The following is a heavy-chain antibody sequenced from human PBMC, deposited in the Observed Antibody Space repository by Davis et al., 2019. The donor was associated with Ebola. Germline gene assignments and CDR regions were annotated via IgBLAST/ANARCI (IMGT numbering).Heavy chain of an antibody. CDR3: ARTKPAGRYCSSTSCSQYYYGMDV. CDR1: GYTFTSYD. CDR2: MNPNSGNT. V-gene: IGHV1-8*01. Sequence: AASVKVSCKASGYTFTSYDINWVRQAPGQGLEWMGLMNPNSGNTGYAQKFQGRVTMTRNTSISTAYMELSSLRSEDTAVYYCARTKPAGRYCSSTSCSQYYYGMDVWGQGTTVTVSS. J-gene: IGHJ6*02. D-gene: IGHD2-2*01.